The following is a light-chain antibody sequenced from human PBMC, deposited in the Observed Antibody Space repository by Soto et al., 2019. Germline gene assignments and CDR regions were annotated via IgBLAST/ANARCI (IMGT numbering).Light chain of an antibody. V-gene: IGLV2-14*03. CDR2: DVN. CDR1: SSDIGGYKY. CDR3: CSYTSSTSLI. Sequence: QSALTQPDSVSGSPGQSITISCTGTSSDIGGYKYVSWYQQHPGKVPKLLIFDVNNRPSGVSDRFSGSKSGNTASLTITGLQAEDEAEYYCCSYTSSTSLIFGGGTKLTVL. J-gene: IGLJ2*01.